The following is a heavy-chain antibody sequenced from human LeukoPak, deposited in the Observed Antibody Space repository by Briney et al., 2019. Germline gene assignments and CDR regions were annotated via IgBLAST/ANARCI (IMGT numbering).Heavy chain of an antibody. CDR2: IYYSGST. CDR3: ARGLSPRINMVRGVRPPFRGVFDY. CDR1: GGSISSSTHY. J-gene: IGHJ4*02. Sequence: PSETLSLTCTVSGGSISSSTHYWGSIRQPAGKGLEWIASIYYSGSTYYNPSLKSRVTISVDTSKNDFPLQLNSVTAADTAVYYCARGLSPRINMVRGVRPPFRGVFDYWGQGTLVTVSS. D-gene: IGHD3-10*01. V-gene: IGHV4-39*02.